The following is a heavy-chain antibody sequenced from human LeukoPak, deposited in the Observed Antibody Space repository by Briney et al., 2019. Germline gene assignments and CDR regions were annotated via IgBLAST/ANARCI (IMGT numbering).Heavy chain of an antibody. J-gene: IGHJ4*02. D-gene: IGHD2-15*01. CDR1: GYRFTSDW. Sequence: GASLKISSKGSGYRFTSDWIGWVRQMPGKGLEWMGIIYPGDSDTRYSPSSQGQVTISADKSVNTAYLQWSSLKASDTAMYYCARLSGRVVCSAGSCYIDSWGQGTLVTVSS. CDR2: IYPGDSDT. CDR3: ARLSGRVVCSAGSCYIDS. V-gene: IGHV5-51*01.